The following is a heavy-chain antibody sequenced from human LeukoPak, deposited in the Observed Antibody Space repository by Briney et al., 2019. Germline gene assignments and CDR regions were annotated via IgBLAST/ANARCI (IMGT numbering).Heavy chain of an antibody. CDR3: ATWGNDYGDPNFDY. J-gene: IGHJ4*02. Sequence: GGSLRLSCAASGFTFSSYEMNWVRQAPGKGLEWVSYISSSGSTIYYADSVKGRFTISRDNSKNTLYLQMNSLRAEDTAVYYCATWGNDYGDPNFDYWGQGTLVTVSS. CDR1: GFTFSSYE. V-gene: IGHV3-48*03. D-gene: IGHD4-17*01. CDR2: ISSSGSTI.